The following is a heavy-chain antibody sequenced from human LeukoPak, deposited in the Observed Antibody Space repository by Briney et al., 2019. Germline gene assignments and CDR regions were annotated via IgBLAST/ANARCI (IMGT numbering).Heavy chain of an antibody. D-gene: IGHD3-22*01. CDR1: GFSFSAYG. CDR3: AKGDYYDSSGYYPPFDY. V-gene: IGHV3-23*01. CDR2: ISGSGGST. J-gene: IGHJ4*02. Sequence: GGSLRLSCAASGFSFSAYGVHWVRQAPGRGLEWVSAISGSGGSTYYADSVKGRFTISRDNSKNTLYLQMNSLRAEDTAVYYCAKGDYYDSSGYYPPFDYWGQGTLVTVSS.